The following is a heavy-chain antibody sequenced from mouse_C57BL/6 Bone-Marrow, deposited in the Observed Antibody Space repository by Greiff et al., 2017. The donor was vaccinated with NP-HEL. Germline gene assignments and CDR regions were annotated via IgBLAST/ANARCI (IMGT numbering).Heavy chain of an antibody. CDR2: INYDGSSP. D-gene: IGHD2-1*01. V-gene: IGHV5-16*01. CDR3: ARDRGGNYDFDY. J-gene: IGHJ2*01. Sequence: EVMLVESEGGLVQPGSSMKLSCTASGFTFSDYYMAWVRQVPEKGLEWVANINYDGSSPYYLDSLTSRFIISRDNAKNILYLQMSRLKSEDTATYYCARDRGGNYDFDYWGQGTTLTVSS. CDR1: GFTFSDYY.